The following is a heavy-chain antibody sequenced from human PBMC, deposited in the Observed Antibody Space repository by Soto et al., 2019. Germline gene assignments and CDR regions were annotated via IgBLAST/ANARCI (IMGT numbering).Heavy chain of an antibody. D-gene: IGHD6-19*01. CDR3: AKIVHDRSGYYGYFEY. V-gene: IGHV1-8*01. Sequence: ASVKDSCKASGYTFASFDIDWVRQAPGQGLEWVGWMNPNSGNAGYAEKFQGRITMTRNNSITTAYMELSSLRSEDSAVYYCAKIVHDRSGYYGYFEYWGQGTLVTVSS. J-gene: IGHJ4*02. CDR1: GYTFASFD. CDR2: MNPNSGNA.